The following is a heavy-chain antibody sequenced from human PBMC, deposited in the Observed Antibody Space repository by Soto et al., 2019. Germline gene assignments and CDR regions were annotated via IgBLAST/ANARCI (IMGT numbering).Heavy chain of an antibody. J-gene: IGHJ6*02. D-gene: IGHD3-10*01. CDR3: ARGSPGGYGMDV. CDR1: GFTFTDYY. Sequence: PGGSLRLSCAASGFTFTDYYMSWIRQAPGKGLEWVSYISSTGSYIYYADSVKGRFTISRDNAKNSLFLQVNSLRDEDTAVYYCARGSPGGYGMDVWGQGTTVTVSS. V-gene: IGHV3-11*04. CDR2: ISSTGSYI.